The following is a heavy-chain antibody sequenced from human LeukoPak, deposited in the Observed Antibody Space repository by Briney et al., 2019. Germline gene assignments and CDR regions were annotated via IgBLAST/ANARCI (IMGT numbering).Heavy chain of an antibody. CDR3: ARVGAARGGYYFDY. CDR2: IIPILGIA. Sequence: SVKVSCKASGGTFSSYAISWVRQAPGQGLEWMGRIIPILGIANYAQKFQGRVTITADESTSTAYMELSSLRSEDTAVYYCARVGAARGGYYFDYWGQGTLVTVSS. CDR1: GGTFSSYA. V-gene: IGHV1-69*04. J-gene: IGHJ4*02. D-gene: IGHD6-6*01.